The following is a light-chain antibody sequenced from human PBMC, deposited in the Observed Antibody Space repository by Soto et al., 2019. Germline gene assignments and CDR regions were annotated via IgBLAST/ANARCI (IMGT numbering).Light chain of an antibody. CDR1: QSIASSF. CDR3: QHYGTSPFT. J-gene: IGKJ3*01. Sequence: EIVLTQSPGTLSLSPGERATLSCRASQSIASSFLGWYQQKPGQAPRLLIYGASSRATGIPDRFSGSGSGTDFTLSISILEPEDFAVYYCQHYGTSPFTFGPGTKVEIK. CDR2: GAS. V-gene: IGKV3-20*01.